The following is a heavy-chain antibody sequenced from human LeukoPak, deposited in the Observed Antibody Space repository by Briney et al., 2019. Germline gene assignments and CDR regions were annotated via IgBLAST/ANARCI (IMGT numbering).Heavy chain of an antibody. CDR1: GFTVSSNY. J-gene: IGHJ3*02. CDR2: IYSGGST. V-gene: IGHV3-53*01. CDR3: ARGGSYLSAFDI. D-gene: IGHD1-26*01. Sequence: GGALRLSCAASGFTVSSNYMSWVRQAPGKGLEGVSSIYSGGSTFYADSVKGRFTISRDNSKNTLYLQMNSLRAEDTAVYYCARGGSYLSAFDIWGQGTMVTVSS.